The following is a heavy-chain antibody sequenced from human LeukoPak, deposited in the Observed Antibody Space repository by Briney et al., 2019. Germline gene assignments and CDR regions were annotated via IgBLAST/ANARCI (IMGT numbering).Heavy chain of an antibody. Sequence: SDALSLTCAVCGGSFSAYCWIWIRQPPGKGLEWIGEINHSGSTDYNPSLTSRVTMSVDTSMNQFSLKLSSVTAADAAVYYCVRAQGRDGYKSLVYQWGQGTLVTVSS. V-gene: IGHV4-34*01. CDR1: GGSFSAYC. J-gene: IGHJ4*02. D-gene: IGHD5-24*01. CDR2: INHSGST. CDR3: VRAQGRDGYKSLVYQ.